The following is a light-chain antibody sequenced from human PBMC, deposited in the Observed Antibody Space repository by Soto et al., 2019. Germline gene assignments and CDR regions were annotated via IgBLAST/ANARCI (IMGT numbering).Light chain of an antibody. CDR3: QQYGRSPST. CDR1: QSVSSSY. V-gene: IGKV3-20*01. J-gene: IGKJ4*01. Sequence: EIVLTQSPGTLSLSPGEGATLSCRASQSVSSSYLAWYQQKPGQAPRLLIYGASSRATGIPDRFSGSGSGTDFTLTISRLEPEDFAVYYCQQYGRSPSTFGGGTKVDIK. CDR2: GAS.